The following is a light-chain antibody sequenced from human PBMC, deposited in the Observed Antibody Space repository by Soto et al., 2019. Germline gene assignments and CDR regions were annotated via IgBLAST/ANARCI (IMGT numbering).Light chain of an antibody. V-gene: IGKV3-20*01. CDR2: GAS. Sequence: EIVSTQSPGTLSLSPGERATLSCRASQSVSSSYLACYQQKPGQAPRLLIYGASSRATGIPDRFSGSGSGTDFTLTISRLEPEDFAVYYCQHYSSPPRTFGQGTKLEIK. CDR3: QHYSSPPRT. CDR1: QSVSSSY. J-gene: IGKJ2*01.